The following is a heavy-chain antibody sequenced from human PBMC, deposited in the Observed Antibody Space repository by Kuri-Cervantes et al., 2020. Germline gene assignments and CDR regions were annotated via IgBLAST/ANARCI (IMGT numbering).Heavy chain of an antibody. CDR2: IIPIFGTA. Sequence: SVKVSCKASGGTFSSYAISWVRQAPGQGLEWMGGIIPIFGTANYAQKFQGRVTITADKSTSTAYMELSSLRSEDTAVYYCARGRGTYDYLCKHGFDPWGQGTLVTVSS. V-gene: IGHV1-69*06. CDR3: ARGRGTYDYLCKHGFDP. CDR1: GGTFSSYA. D-gene: IGHD4/OR15-4a*01. J-gene: IGHJ5*02.